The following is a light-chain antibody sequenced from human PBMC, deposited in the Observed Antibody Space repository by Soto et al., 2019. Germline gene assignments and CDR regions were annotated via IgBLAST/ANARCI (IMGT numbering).Light chain of an antibody. CDR3: QSYDSSLRAVV. J-gene: IGLJ2*01. CDR2: GHN. Sequence: QAVVTQPPSVSGAPGQRVTISCTGSSSYIGAGYDVHWYHHLPGTVPKLLIYGHNNRPSGVPDRFSASRSGTSASLAITGLQADDEADYYCQSYDSSLRAVVFGGGTKLTVL. CDR1: SSYIGAGYD. V-gene: IGLV1-40*01.